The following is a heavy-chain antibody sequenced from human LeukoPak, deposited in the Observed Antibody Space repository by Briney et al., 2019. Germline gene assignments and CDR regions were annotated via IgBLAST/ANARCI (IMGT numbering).Heavy chain of an antibody. J-gene: IGHJ4*02. D-gene: IGHD6-13*01. Sequence: ASVTVSCKASGYTFTSYDINWVRQAPGQGLEWMGWMNPNSGNTGYAQKFQGRITMTRNTSISTAYMELSSLTSEDTAVYYCVRIAAAGNRRLNYWGQGTLVTVSS. V-gene: IGHV1-8*01. CDR3: VRIAAAGNRRLNY. CDR1: GYTFTSYD. CDR2: MNPNSGNT.